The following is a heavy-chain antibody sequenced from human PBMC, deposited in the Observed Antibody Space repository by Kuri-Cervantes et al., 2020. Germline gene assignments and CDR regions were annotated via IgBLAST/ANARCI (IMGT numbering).Heavy chain of an antibody. CDR2: IYPGDSDT. D-gene: IGHD6-13*01. J-gene: IGHJ4*02. Sequence: GGSLRLSCQGSGYSFSDYWIGWVRQMPGKGLEWMGIIYPGDSDTRYSPSFQGQVTFSADKPISTAYLQWSSLKASDTAMYYCARHLGSSTWANHFDFWGQGTLVTVSS. V-gene: IGHV5-51*01. CDR3: ARHLGSSTWANHFDF. CDR1: GYSFSDYW.